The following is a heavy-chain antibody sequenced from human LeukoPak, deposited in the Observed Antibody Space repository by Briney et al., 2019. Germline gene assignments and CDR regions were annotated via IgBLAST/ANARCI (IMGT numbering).Heavy chain of an antibody. V-gene: IGHV3-23*01. CDR3: AKQGLGYCSSTSCWVDY. D-gene: IGHD2-2*01. J-gene: IGHJ4*02. Sequence: PGGSLRLSCAASGFTFSSYAMSSVRQAPGKGLEWVSAISGSGGSTYYADSVKGRFTISRDNSKNTLYLQMNSLRAEDTAVYYCAKQGLGYCSSTSCWVDYWGQGTLVTVSS. CDR2: ISGSGGST. CDR1: GFTFSSYA.